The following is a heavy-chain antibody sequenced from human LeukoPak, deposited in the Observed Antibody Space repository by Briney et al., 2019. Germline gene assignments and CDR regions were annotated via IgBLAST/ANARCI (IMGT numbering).Heavy chain of an antibody. CDR2: IDPSDSYT. J-gene: IGHJ4*02. Sequence: LGEPLKISCKGSGYSFTSYWISWVRQMPGKGLEWMGRIDPSDSYTNYSPSFQGHVTISTDKSISTAYLQWSSLKASDTAMYYCARRTDYGDFLDYWGQGTLVTVSS. CDR3: ARRTDYGDFLDY. CDR1: GYSFTSYW. D-gene: IGHD4-17*01. V-gene: IGHV5-10-1*01.